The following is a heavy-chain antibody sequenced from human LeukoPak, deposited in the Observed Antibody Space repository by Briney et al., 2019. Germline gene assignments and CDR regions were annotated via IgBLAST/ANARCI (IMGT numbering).Heavy chain of an antibody. CDR2: INPSGGST. CDR1: GYTFTSYY. J-gene: IGHJ4*02. Sequence: ASVKVSCKASGYTFTSYYMHWVRQAPGQGLEWMGIINPSGGSTSYAQKFQGRVTMTRDTSTRTVYMELSSLRSEDTAVYYCARDLGYCTNGVCYDLYYWGQGTLVTVSS. CDR3: ARDLGYCTNGVCYDLYY. D-gene: IGHD2-8*01. V-gene: IGHV1-46*01.